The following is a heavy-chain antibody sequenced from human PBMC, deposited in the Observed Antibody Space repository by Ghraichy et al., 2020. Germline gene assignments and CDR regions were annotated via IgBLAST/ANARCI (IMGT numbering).Heavy chain of an antibody. Sequence: GGSLRLSCAASGFTFSSYSMNWVRQAPGKGLEWVSSISSSSSYIYYADSVKGRFTISRDNAKNSLYLQMNGLRAEDTAVYYCARAGARGPTVVTPEDEFDYWGQGTLVTVSS. CDR2: ISSSSSYI. CDR3: ARAGARGPTVVTPEDEFDY. J-gene: IGHJ4*02. CDR1: GFTFSSYS. D-gene: IGHD4-23*01. V-gene: IGHV3-21*01.